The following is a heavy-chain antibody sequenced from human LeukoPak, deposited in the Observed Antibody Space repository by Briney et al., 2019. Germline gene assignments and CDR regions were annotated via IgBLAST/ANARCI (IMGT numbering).Heavy chain of an antibody. Sequence: SGGSLRLSSAACGVTVGNNYMNWVRQAPGKGLEWVTLIYSGGTTHYADSVKGRFTISRDNSKNSLYLQMNSLRAEDTAVYYCARGRGDYSGYDKWSFDYWGQGTLVTVS. CDR2: IYSGGTT. CDR1: GVTVGNNY. D-gene: IGHD5-12*01. CDR3: ARGRGDYSGYDKWSFDY. V-gene: IGHV3-66*01. J-gene: IGHJ4*02.